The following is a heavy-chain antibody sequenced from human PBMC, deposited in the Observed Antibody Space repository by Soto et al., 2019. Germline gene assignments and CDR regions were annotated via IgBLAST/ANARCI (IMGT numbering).Heavy chain of an antibody. Sequence: SETLSLTCTVSGGSISSGGYYWSWIRQHPGKGLEWIGYIYYSGSTYYNPSLKSRVTILVDTSKNQFSLKLSSVTAADTAVYYCARDCSGGSCSIDYWGQGTLVTVSS. CDR3: ARDCSGGSCSIDY. CDR2: IYYSGST. V-gene: IGHV4-31*03. CDR1: GGSISSGGYY. D-gene: IGHD2-15*01. J-gene: IGHJ4*02.